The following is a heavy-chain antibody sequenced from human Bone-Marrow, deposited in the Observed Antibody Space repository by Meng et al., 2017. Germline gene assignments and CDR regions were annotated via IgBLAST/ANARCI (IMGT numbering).Heavy chain of an antibody. D-gene: IGHD4-17*01. CDR2: IKGVYGTT. CDR3: ARAEDYGDYSRGVYYFDY. V-gene: IGHV1-69*05. J-gene: IGHJ4*01. Sequence: SVKVSCKAPGGIFRNSVVGWVRQAPGQGLEWMGGIKGVYGTTNYAQKFQGRVTITTDESTSTAYMELSSLRSEDTAVYYCARAEDYGDYSRGVYYFDYWGQGTRVTGAS. CDR1: GGIFRNSV.